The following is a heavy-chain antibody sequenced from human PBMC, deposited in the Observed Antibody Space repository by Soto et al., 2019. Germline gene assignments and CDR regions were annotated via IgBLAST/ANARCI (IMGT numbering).Heavy chain of an antibody. V-gene: IGHV4-31*03. CDR3: ASALVVATMRWFDP. Sequence: PSETLSLTCSVSRAFINSGGFYYSWIRQHPGKGLEWIGYIYHSWSTYYNPSLKSRVTISVDTSKNQFSLTLSSVTAADTAVYYCASALVVATMRWFDPWGQGTLVTVSS. D-gene: IGHD2-2*01. J-gene: IGHJ5*02. CDR1: RAFINSGGFY. CDR2: IYHSWST.